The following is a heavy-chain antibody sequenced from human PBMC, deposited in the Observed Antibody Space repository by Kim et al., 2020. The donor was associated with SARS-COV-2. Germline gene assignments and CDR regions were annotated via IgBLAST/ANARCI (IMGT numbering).Heavy chain of an antibody. CDR2: IWYDGSNK. V-gene: IGHV3-33*08. CDR1: GFTFSSYG. D-gene: IGHD4-4*01. Sequence: GGSLRLSCAASGFTFSSYGMHWVRQAPGKGLEWVAVIWYDGSNKYYADSVKGRFTISRDNSKNTLYLQMNSLRAEDTAVYYCAREERYRRDGYSPYFDYWGQGTLVTVSS. CDR3: AREERYRRDGYSPYFDY. J-gene: IGHJ4*02.